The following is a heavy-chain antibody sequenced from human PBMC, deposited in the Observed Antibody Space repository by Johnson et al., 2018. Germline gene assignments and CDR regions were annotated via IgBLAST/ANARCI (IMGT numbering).Heavy chain of an antibody. J-gene: IGHJ1*01. CDR1: GFTFSSYA. V-gene: IGHV3-23*04. D-gene: IGHD1-26*01. CDR3: ARGVRGTYYAGSFQH. CDR2: ISGSGGST. Sequence: VQLVESGGGLVQPGGSLRLSCAASGFTFSSYAMSWVRQAPGKGLEWVSAISGSGGSTYYADSGKGRFTISRDNSKNTLYLQMNSLRAEDTAVYYCARGVRGTYYAGSFQHWGQGTLVTVSS.